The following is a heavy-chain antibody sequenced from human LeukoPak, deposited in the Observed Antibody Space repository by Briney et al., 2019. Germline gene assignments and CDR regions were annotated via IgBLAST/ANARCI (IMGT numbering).Heavy chain of an antibody. CDR1: GGTFSSYA. D-gene: IGHD1-26*01. Sequence: SVKVSCKASGGTFSSYAISWVRQAPGQGLEWMGGIIPIFGTANYAQKFQGRVTITADESTSTAYMELSSLRSEDTAVYYCARKKAREIVGATSSFGYYGMDVWGRGTTVTVSS. CDR2: IIPIFGTA. J-gene: IGHJ6*02. V-gene: IGHV1-69*13. CDR3: ARKKAREIVGATSSFGYYGMDV.